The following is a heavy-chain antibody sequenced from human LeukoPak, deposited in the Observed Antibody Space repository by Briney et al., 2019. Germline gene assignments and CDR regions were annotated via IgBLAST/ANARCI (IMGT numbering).Heavy chain of an antibody. V-gene: IGHV4-30-4*01. J-gene: IGHJ4*02. CDR1: GGSISSGDYY. D-gene: IGHD3-10*01. Sequence: PSETLSLTCTVSGGSISSGDYYWSWIRQPPGKGLEWIGYIYYSGSTYYNPSLKSRVTISVDTSKNQFSLKLSSVTAADTAVYYCARAYYGSGSYHRVYYFDYWGQGTLVTVSS. CDR2: IYYSGST. CDR3: ARAYYGSGSYHRVYYFDY.